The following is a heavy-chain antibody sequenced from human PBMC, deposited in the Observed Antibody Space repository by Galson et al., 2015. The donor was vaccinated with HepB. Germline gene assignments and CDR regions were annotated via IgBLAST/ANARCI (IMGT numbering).Heavy chain of an antibody. CDR3: ARMRFERWRQGRGLIDS. J-gene: IGHJ4*02. CDR1: GDPIGRSNSS. CDR2: VLSSGSA. V-gene: IGHV4-39*07. D-gene: IGHD5-24*01. Sequence: SETLSLTCTVSGDPIGRSNSSWGWIRQPPGKGLEWIGSVLSSGSAYYKSSLRSRITVSPDTSKNQFSLRLRSVTAADTAVYTCARMRFERWRQGRGLIDSWGQGTLVTVSS.